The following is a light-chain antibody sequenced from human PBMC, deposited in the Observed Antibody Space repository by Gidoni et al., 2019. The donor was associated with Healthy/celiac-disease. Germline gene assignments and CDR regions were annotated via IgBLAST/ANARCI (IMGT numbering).Light chain of an antibody. CDR1: QSVSSY. V-gene: IGKV3-11*01. CDR2: DAS. J-gene: IGKJ5*01. Sequence: EIVLTQSPATLSLSPGERDTLPCRASQSVSSYLSWYQQKPAQAPRRLIYDASNRATGIPARCSGSGSGTDFTLTISSLEPEDFAVYYCRQRSNWPITFGQGTRLEIK. CDR3: RQRSNWPIT.